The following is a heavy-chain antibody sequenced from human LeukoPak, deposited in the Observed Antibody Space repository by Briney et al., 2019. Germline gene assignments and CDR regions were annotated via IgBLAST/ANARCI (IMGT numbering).Heavy chain of an antibody. CDR3: AKGYYDYVWGSYYFDY. V-gene: IGHV3-23*01. Sequence: GGSLRLSCAASGFTFSSYAMSWVRQAPGKGLEWVSAISGSGGSTYYADSVKGRFTLSRDNSRDTLYLQMNSLRAEDTAVYYCAKGYYDYVWGSYYFDYWGQGTLVTVSS. D-gene: IGHD3-16*01. CDR1: GFTFSSYA. CDR2: ISGSGGST. J-gene: IGHJ4*02.